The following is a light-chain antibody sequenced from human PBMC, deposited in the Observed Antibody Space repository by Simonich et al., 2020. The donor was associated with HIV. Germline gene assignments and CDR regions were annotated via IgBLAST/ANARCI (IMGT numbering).Light chain of an antibody. CDR1: QRVLSSSNNKNS. J-gene: IGKJ1*01. CDR2: WAA. V-gene: IGKV4-1*01. CDR3: QQYYSTPWT. Sequence: DIMMTQSPDSLAVSLGERATINCKSSQRVLSSSNNKNSLVWYQQKPGQPPKLLIYWAATRESGVPDRVSGSGSGTDFTLTISSLQAEDVAVYYCQQYYSTPWTFGQGTKVEIK.